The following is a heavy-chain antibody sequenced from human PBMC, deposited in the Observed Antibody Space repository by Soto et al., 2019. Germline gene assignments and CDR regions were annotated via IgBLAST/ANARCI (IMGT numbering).Heavy chain of an antibody. V-gene: IGHV1-3*01. Sequence: QVQLVQSGTEVMKPRASVKVSCKAYGYTFTSYGLHCVRQAPGQRLEWMAWIDAGYGNTKYYQNFQGRVTVTWDTSASTAYIELSSLTAEDTAVCYCARGGCVTTWYILHWGQSSHITVSS. CDR2: IDAGYGNT. CDR3: ARGGCVTTWYILH. CDR1: GYTFTSYG. J-gene: IGHJ1*01. D-gene: IGHD1-1*01.